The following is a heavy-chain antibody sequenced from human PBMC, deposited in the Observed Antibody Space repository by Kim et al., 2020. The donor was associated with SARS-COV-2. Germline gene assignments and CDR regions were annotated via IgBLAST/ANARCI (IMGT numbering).Heavy chain of an antibody. D-gene: IGHD6-6*01. Sequence: GGSLRLSCASSGFTFTTYEMNWVRQAPGKGLEWVSYISSSGTTIYHADSVKGRFTISRDNAKNSLFLQMISLRAEDTAVYYCARVYSSSSGKASDYWGQG. J-gene: IGHJ4*02. CDR2: ISSSGTTI. CDR3: ARVYSSSSGKASDY. CDR1: GFTFTTYE. V-gene: IGHV3-48*03.